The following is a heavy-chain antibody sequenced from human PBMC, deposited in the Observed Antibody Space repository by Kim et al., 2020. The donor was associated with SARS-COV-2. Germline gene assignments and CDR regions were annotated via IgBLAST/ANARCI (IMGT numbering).Heavy chain of an antibody. D-gene: IGHD6-19*01. Sequence: ASVKVSCKASGYTFTSYGISWVRQAPGQGLEWMGWISAYNGNTNYAQKLQGRVTMTTDTSTSTAYMELRSLRSDDTAVYYCARGSGRSSGWHYYYYGMDVWGQGTTVTVSS. J-gene: IGHJ6*02. CDR3: ARGSGRSSGWHYYYYGMDV. CDR2: ISAYNGNT. CDR1: GYTFTSYG. V-gene: IGHV1-18*01.